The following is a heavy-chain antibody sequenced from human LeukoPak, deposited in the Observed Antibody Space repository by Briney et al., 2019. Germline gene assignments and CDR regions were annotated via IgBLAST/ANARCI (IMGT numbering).Heavy chain of an antibody. Sequence: GGSLRLSCAASGFTFSSYSMNWVRQAPGKGLEWVSSISSSSSYIYYADSVKGRFTISRDNAKNSLYLQMNSLRAEDTAVYYCARAAGTRTRPFDYWGQGTLVTVSS. CDR2: ISSSSSYI. D-gene: IGHD6-13*01. CDR1: GFTFSSYS. J-gene: IGHJ4*02. CDR3: ARAAGTRTRPFDY. V-gene: IGHV3-21*01.